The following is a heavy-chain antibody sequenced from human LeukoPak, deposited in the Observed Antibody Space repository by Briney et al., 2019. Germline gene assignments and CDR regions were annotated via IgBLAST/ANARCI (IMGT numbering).Heavy chain of an antibody. V-gene: IGHV4-59*08. J-gene: IGHJ4*02. D-gene: IGHD2-8*01. CDR1: GASMSGQH. Sequence: PSETLSLTCTVSGASMSGQHWSWIRQAPGKGLEWIAWIHYDGRTNYNPSLKSRLSLSVDTSTNQSSLSLNSVTAADTAVYFCARHLNGGTHPLDNWGPGIRVIVSP. CDR2: IHYDGRT. CDR3: ARHLNGGTHPLDN.